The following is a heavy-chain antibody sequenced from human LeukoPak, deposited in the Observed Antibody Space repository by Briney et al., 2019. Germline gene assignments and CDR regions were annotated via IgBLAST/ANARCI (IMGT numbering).Heavy chain of an antibody. Sequence: PGGSLRLSCAVSGFIFRRSDMSWVREATGKGVEWFSAISCGVYVTSSPVSARGRFTVSRDNSKTTLYLQMNSLRAEDPAVYYCARRGSGSYSFDYWGQGTLVTVSS. CDR1: GFIFRRSD. J-gene: IGHJ4*02. CDR3: ARRGSGSYSFDY. D-gene: IGHD1-26*01. V-gene: IGHV3-23*01. CDR2: ISCGVYVT.